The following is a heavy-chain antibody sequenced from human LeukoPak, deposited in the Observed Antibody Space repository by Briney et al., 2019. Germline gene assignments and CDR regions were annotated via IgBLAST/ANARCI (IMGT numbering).Heavy chain of an antibody. CDR2: ISAYNGNT. CDR1: GGTFSSYA. J-gene: IGHJ4*02. D-gene: IGHD1-26*01. Sequence: ASVKVSCKASGGTFSSYAISWVRQAPGQGLEWMGWISAYNGNTNYAQKLQGRVTMTTDTSTSTAYMELRSLRSDDTAVYYCARVSYPPTFDYWGQGTLVTVSS. V-gene: IGHV1-18*01. CDR3: ARVSYPPTFDY.